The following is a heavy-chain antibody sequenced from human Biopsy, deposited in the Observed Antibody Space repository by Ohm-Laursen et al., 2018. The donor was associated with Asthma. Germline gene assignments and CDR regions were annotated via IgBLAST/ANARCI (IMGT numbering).Heavy chain of an antibody. CDR3: ARVMELELLDY. V-gene: IGHV3-30*03. Sequence: SLRLSCAASGFTFSSYGMHWVRQAPGKGLEWVAVMSFDGRQTYYADSVKGRFTISRDNSKNTLYLQMNSLRAEDTAVYYCARVMELELLDYWGQGTLVTVSS. D-gene: IGHD1-7*01. CDR1: GFTFSSYG. CDR2: MSFDGRQT. J-gene: IGHJ4*02.